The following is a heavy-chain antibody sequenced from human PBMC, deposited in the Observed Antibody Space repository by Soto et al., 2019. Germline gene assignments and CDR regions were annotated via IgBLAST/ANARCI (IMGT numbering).Heavy chain of an antibody. CDR3: AKELVYDSSGWSFDY. Sequence: QVQLVESGGGVVQPGRSLRLSCAASGFTFSSYGMHWVRQAPGKGLEWVAVISYDGSNKYYADSVKGRFTISRDNSKNTLYLQMNSLRAEDTAVYYCAKELVYDSSGWSFDYWGQGTLVTASS. D-gene: IGHD3-22*01. J-gene: IGHJ4*02. V-gene: IGHV3-30*18. CDR2: ISYDGSNK. CDR1: GFTFSSYG.